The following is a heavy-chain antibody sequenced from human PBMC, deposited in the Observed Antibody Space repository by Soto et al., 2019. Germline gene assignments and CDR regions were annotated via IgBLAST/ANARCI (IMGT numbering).Heavy chain of an antibody. CDR3: ARDTGRASADL. Sequence: GSLRLSCAASGFTFSSYAVHWVRQAPGKGLERVAFISHTDRKTYYTDSVKGRFTISRDNAKNSLYLHMTSLRVEDTAVYYCARDTGRASADLWGQGTLVTVSS. CDR1: GFTFSSYA. J-gene: IGHJ5*02. V-gene: IGHV3-48*03. D-gene: IGHD6-13*01. CDR2: ISHTDRKT.